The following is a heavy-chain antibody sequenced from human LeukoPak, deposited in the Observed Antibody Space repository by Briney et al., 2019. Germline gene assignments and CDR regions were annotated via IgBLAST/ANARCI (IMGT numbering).Heavy chain of an antibody. CDR3: AKHNGGTHTENDY. V-gene: IGHV3-23*01. Sequence: PGGSLRLSCAASGSTFSSYAMSWVRQAPGKGLEWVSAISTSGGSTFYADSVKGRFTISRDNSKNTLYLQINSLGAEDTAVYYCAKHNGGTHTENDYWGQGTLVTVSS. J-gene: IGHJ4*02. D-gene: IGHD4-23*01. CDR2: ISTSGGST. CDR1: GSTFSSYA.